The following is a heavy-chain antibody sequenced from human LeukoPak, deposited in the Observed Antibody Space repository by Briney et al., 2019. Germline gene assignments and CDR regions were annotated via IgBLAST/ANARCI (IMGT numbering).Heavy chain of an antibody. CDR2: IGTAGDT. D-gene: IGHD3-10*01. CDR1: GFTFSSYD. Sequence: GGSLRLSCAASGFTFSSYDMHWVRHATGKGLEWVSAIGTAGDTFYPGSVKGRFTISRENAKNSLYLQMNSLRAGDTAVYYCAREAVVRGVYYGMDVWGQGTTVTVS. J-gene: IGHJ6*02. CDR3: AREAVVRGVYYGMDV. V-gene: IGHV3-13*01.